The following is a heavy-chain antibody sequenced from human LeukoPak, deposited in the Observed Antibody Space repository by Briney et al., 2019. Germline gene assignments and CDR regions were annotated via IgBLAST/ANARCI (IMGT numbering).Heavy chain of an antibody. J-gene: IGHJ5*02. Sequence: GGSLRLSCAASGFTFSSYGMSWVRQAPGKGLEWVSAISSSGGSTHYADSVKGRFTISRDNSKNTLYLQMNSLRAEDTAVYYCTVPASGGNWFDPWGPGTLVTVSS. CDR3: TVPASGGNWFDP. CDR1: GFTFSSYG. D-gene: IGHD2-2*01. V-gene: IGHV3-23*01. CDR2: ISSSGGST.